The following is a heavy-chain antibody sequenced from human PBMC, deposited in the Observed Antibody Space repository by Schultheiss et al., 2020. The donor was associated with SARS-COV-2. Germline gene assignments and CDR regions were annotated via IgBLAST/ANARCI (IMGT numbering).Heavy chain of an antibody. V-gene: IGHV1-2*04. Sequence: ASVKVSCKASGYTFTGYYMHWVRQAPGQGLEWMGWINPNSGGTNYAQNFQDWVTMTRDTSISTVYMELSRLRSDDTAVYYCTRQSGGYCSGGSCYPNDYYYGMDVWGQGTTVTVS. CDR2: INPNSGGT. J-gene: IGHJ6*02. D-gene: IGHD2-15*01. CDR3: TRQSGGYCSGGSCYPNDYYYGMDV. CDR1: GYTFTGYY.